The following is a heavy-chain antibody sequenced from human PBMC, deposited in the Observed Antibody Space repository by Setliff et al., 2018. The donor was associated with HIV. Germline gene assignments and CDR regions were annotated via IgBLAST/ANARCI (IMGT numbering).Heavy chain of an antibody. CDR2: ITWNSNNT. CDR3: AHAHPYSSSWYWGFFFDY. V-gene: IGHV3-9*01. CDR1: GFSFDDYA. J-gene: IGHJ4*02. Sequence: LRLSCTVSGFSFDDYAVHWVRQPPGKGLEWVSGITWNSNNTGYADSVKGRFTISRDNAKNSLYLQMNSLRPDDTAFYYCAHAHPYSSSWYWGFFFDYWGQGTLVTVSS. D-gene: IGHD6-13*01.